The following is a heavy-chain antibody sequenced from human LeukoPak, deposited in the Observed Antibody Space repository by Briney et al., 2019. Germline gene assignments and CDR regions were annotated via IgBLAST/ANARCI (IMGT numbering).Heavy chain of an antibody. J-gene: IGHJ3*02. Sequence: ASVKVSCKASGYTFTSYDINWVRQATGQGLEWMGWMNPNSGNTGYAQKFQGRVTMTRNTSISTAYMELSSLRSEDTAVYYCARACGGDCFSNDAFDIWGQGTMLTVSS. CDR3: ARACGGDCFSNDAFDI. D-gene: IGHD2-21*02. CDR1: GYTFTSYD. V-gene: IGHV1-8*01. CDR2: MNPNSGNT.